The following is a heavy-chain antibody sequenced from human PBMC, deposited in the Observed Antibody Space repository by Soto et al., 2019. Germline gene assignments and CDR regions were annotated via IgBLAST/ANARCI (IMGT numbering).Heavy chain of an antibody. J-gene: IGHJ4*02. CDR1: GFTFSSYA. Sequence: GGSLRLSCAASGFTFSSYAMHWVRQAPGKGLEWVAVISYDGSNKYYADSVKGRFTISRDNSKNTLYPQMNSLRAEDTAVYYCARVGSGYSYGSHFDYWGQGTLVTVSS. CDR3: ARVGSGYSYGSHFDY. CDR2: ISYDGSNK. V-gene: IGHV3-30-3*01. D-gene: IGHD5-18*01.